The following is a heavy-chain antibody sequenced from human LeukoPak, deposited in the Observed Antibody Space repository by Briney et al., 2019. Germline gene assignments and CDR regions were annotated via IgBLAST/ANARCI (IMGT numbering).Heavy chain of an antibody. D-gene: IGHD3-10*01. Sequence: KPSETLSLTCAVYGGSFSGYYWSWIRQPPGKGLEWIGEINHSGSTNYNPSLKSRVTISVDTPKNQFSLKLSSVTAADTAVYYCARGLVLLWFGEPRTDMDVWGKGTTVTVSS. CDR3: ARGLVLLWFGEPRTDMDV. CDR1: GGSFSGYY. CDR2: INHSGST. J-gene: IGHJ6*03. V-gene: IGHV4-34*01.